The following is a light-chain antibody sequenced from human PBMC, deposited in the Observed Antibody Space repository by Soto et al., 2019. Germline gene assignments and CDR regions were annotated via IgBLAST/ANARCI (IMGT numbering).Light chain of an antibody. V-gene: IGLV2-11*01. CDR3: CSYAGRYTRV. CDR1: SSDVGGYNY. Sequence: QSALTQPRSVSGSPGQSVTISCTGTSSDVGGYNYVSWYQQHPGKAPKLMICDVSKRPSGVPDRFSGSKSGNTASLTISGLQAEDEADYYCCSYAGRYTRVFGGGTKVTVL. CDR2: DVS. J-gene: IGLJ2*01.